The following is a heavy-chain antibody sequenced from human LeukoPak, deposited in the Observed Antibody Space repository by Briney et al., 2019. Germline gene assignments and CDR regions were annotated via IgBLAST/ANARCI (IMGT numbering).Heavy chain of an antibody. CDR2: IKSKTDGGTT. CDR1: GFTFSNAW. CDR3: TAPNETSYYYYGMDV. V-gene: IGHV3-15*01. Sequence: PGGSLRLSCAASGFTFSNAWMSWVRQAPGKGLEWVGRIKSKTDGGTTDYAAPVKGRFTISRDDSKNTLYLQMNSLKTEDTAVYYCTAPNETSYYYYGMDVWGQGTTVTVSS. J-gene: IGHJ6*02.